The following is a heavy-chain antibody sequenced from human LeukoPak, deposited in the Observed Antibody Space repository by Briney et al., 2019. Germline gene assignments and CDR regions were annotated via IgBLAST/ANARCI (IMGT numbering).Heavy chain of an antibody. CDR3: TTDWWVS. Sequence: GGSLRLSCAASGFTLGNAWMSWVRQAPGKGLEWVGRIRSKTDGGTTDYASPVKGRFTISRDDSKTTLYLQMNSLKTEDTAVYYCTTDWWVSWGQGTLVTVSS. CDR1: GFTLGNAW. D-gene: IGHD2-8*02. CDR2: IRSKTDGGTT. J-gene: IGHJ5*02. V-gene: IGHV3-15*01.